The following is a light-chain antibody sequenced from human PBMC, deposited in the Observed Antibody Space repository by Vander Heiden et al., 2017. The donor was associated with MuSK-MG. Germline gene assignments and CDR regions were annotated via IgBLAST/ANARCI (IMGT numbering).Light chain of an antibody. CDR2: AVS. V-gene: IGKV1-39*01. CDR3: RQCDTTLRT. CDR1: QSISSN. J-gene: IGKJ1*01. Sequence: DIQMTQSPSSLSASVGDRVTITDRASQSISSNLNCHQQKPGKAPKLLIYAVSSSLSPVPSTLRGCASLTAFTLTIIIMPPEPFATSYFRQCDTTLRTFGQGTKVELK.